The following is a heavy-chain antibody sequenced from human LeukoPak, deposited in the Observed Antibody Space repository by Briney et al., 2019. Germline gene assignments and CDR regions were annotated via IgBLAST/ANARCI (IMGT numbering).Heavy chain of an antibody. CDR3: ARAGGPRLLRSHIDY. D-gene: IGHD2-21*02. J-gene: IGHJ4*02. Sequence: GGSLRLSCAASGFTFSSYAMHWVRQAPGKGLEWVAVISYDGSNKYYADSVKGRFTISRDNSKNTLYLQMNSLRAEDTAVYYCARAGGPRLLRSHIDYWGQGTLVTVSS. V-gene: IGHV3-30-3*01. CDR1: GFTFSSYA. CDR2: ISYDGSNK.